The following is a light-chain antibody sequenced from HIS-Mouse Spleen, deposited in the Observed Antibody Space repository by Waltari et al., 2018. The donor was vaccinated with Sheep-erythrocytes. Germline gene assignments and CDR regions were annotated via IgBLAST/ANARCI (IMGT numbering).Light chain of an antibody. Sequence: QSALTQPRSVSGSPGQSVTIPCTGPSSYVGGYNYAPWYQQHPGKAPKLMIYDVSKRPSGVPDRFSGSKSGNTASLTISGLQAEDEADYYCCSYAGSYNHVFATGTKVTVL. CDR1: SSYVGGYNY. CDR2: DVS. CDR3: CSYAGSYNHV. V-gene: IGLV2-11*01. J-gene: IGLJ1*01.